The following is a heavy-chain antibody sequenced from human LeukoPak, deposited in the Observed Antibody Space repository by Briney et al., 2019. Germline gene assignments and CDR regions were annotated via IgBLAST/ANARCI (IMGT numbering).Heavy chain of an antibody. D-gene: IGHD3-10*01. CDR2: IKQDGSEK. Sequence: PGGSLRLSCAASGFTFSSYAMSWVRQAPGKGLEWVANIKQDGSEKYYVDSVKGRFTISRDNAENSLYLQMNSLRAEDTAVYYCARYSGYGSLWGQGTLVTVSS. J-gene: IGHJ4*02. V-gene: IGHV3-7*01. CDR3: ARYSGYGSL. CDR1: GFTFSSYA.